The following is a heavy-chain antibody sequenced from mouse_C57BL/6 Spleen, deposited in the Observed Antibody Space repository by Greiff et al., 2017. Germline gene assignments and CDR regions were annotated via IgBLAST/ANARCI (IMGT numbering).Heavy chain of an antibody. CDR1: GFTFSSYG. CDR2: ISSGGSYT. Sequence: EVQLVESGGGLVQPGGSLKLSCAASGFTFSSYGMSWVRQTPDKGLEWVATISSGGSYTYYPDSVKGRFTISRDNGKNTLYLQMRRLKSEDTAMYYCARPETARAPRGYFDYWGQGTTLTVSS. CDR3: ARPETARAPRGYFDY. V-gene: IGHV5-6*01. J-gene: IGHJ2*01. D-gene: IGHD3-2*01.